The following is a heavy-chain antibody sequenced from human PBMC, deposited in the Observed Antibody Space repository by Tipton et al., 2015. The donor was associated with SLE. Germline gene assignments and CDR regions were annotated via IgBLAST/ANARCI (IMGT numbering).Heavy chain of an antibody. CDR1: GFTFSSYG. V-gene: IGHV3-23*01. D-gene: IGHD6-19*01. CDR2: ISGSGGST. CDR3: ASVSSGLFVDAFDI. Sequence: SLRLSCAASGFTFSSYGMSWVRQAPGKGLEWVSVISGSGGSTYYADSVKGRFTISRDNSKNTLYLQMNSLRAEDTAVYYCASVSSGLFVDAFDIWGQGTMVTVSS. J-gene: IGHJ3*02.